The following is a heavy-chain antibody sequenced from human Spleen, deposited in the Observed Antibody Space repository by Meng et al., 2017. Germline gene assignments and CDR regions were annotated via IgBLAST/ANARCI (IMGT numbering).Heavy chain of an antibody. CDR1: GGSISTSGYY. CDR2: IGHSGIT. Sequence: QPQLQESGPGLVKPSEALSLTCSVSGGSISTSGYYWGWIRQPPGKGLEWIGSIGHSGITYYTPSLKSRVTVSIDTSKSQFSLKLTSVTAADTAVYYCAREWYISGRYYFDYWGQGTLVTVSS. J-gene: IGHJ4*02. V-gene: IGHV4-39*07. D-gene: IGHD6-19*01. CDR3: AREWYISGRYYFDY.